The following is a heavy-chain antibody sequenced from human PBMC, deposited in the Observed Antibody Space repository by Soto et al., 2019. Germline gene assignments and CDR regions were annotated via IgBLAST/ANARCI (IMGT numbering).Heavy chain of an antibody. CDR1: GFTFSSYA. Sequence: SCAASGFTFSSYAMSWVRQAPGKGLEWVSAISGSGGSTYYADSVKGRFTISRDNSKNTLYLQMNSLRAEDTAVYYCAKTPGIAAALDPWGQGTLVTVSS. D-gene: IGHD6-13*01. CDR2: ISGSGGST. CDR3: AKTPGIAAALDP. J-gene: IGHJ5*02. V-gene: IGHV3-23*01.